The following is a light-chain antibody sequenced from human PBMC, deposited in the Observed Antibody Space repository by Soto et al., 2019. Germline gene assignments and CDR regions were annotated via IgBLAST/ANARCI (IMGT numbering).Light chain of an antibody. CDR1: QSVSSN. Sequence: EIVMTQSPATLSVSPGERATLSCRASQSVSSNLAWYQQKPGQAPRLLIYGASTRATGIPARFSGSGSGTEFTLTISSLQSEDFAVYDCQQYNNWPYTFGQVTKLEIK. CDR2: GAS. V-gene: IGKV3-15*01. CDR3: QQYNNWPYT. J-gene: IGKJ2*01.